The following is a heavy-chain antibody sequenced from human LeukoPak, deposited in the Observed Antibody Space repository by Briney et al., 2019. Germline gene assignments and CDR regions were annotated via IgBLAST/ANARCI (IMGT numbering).Heavy chain of an antibody. CDR1: GFTFSSYW. CDR2: IKQDGSEK. V-gene: IGHV3-7*01. CDR3: ARDEEGEGSEWYFDY. D-gene: IGHD3-16*01. Sequence: GGSLRLSCAASGFTFSSYWMSWVRQAPGKGLEWVANIKQDGSEKYYVDSVKGRFTISRDNAKNSLYLQMNTLRAEDTAVYYCARDEEGEGSEWYFDYWGQGTLVTVSS. J-gene: IGHJ4*02.